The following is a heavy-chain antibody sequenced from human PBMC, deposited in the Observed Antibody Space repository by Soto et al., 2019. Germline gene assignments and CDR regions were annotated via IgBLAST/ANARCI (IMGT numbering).Heavy chain of an antibody. D-gene: IGHD2-15*01. CDR2: IIPIFGTA. Sequence: QVQLVQSGAEVKKPGSSVKVSCKASGGTFSSYAISWVRQAPGQGLEWMGGIIPIFGTANYAQKFQGRVTLTADESTSTAYMELSSLRSEDTAVYYCARSEDIGYCSGGSCYFRYWGQGTLVTVSS. CDR3: ARSEDIGYCSGGSCYFRY. J-gene: IGHJ4*02. CDR1: GGTFSSYA. V-gene: IGHV1-69*01.